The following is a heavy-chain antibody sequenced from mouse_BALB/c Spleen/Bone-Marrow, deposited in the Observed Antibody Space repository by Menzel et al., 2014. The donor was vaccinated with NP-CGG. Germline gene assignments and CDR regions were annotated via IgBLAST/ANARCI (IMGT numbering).Heavy chain of an antibody. J-gene: IGHJ4*01. V-gene: IGHV5-9-3*01. CDR3: ARRGYGNYVGYAMDY. Sequence: EVQGVESGGGLVKPGGSLKLSCAASGFTFSSYAMSWVRQTPEKRPEWVATISSGGSYTYYPDSVKGRFTISRDNAKNTLYLQMSSLRSEDTAMYYCARRGYGNYVGYAMDYWGQGTSVTVSS. D-gene: IGHD2-10*02. CDR1: GFTFSSYA. CDR2: ISSGGSYT.